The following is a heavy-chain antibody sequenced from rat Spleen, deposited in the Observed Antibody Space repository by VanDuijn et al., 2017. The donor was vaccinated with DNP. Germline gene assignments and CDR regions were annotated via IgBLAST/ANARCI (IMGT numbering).Heavy chain of an antibody. CDR3: ASYYYDGYFAVDA. Sequence: EVQLQESGPGLVKPSQSLSLTCSVTGYSITSNYWGWIRKFPGNRMEWIGHISNSGSTSYNPSLTSRISITRDTSKNQFFLQLNSVTTEDTATYYCASYYYDGYFAVDAWGQGTSVTVSS. CDR1: GYSITSNY. J-gene: IGHJ4*01. D-gene: IGHD1-12*03. V-gene: IGHV3-1*01. CDR2: ISNSGST.